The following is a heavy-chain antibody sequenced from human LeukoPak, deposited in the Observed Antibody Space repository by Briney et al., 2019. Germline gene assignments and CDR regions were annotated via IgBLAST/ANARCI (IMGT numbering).Heavy chain of an antibody. CDR2: INTNTGNP. CDR3: ARAVLLRFLEWLSLGHYYYMDV. D-gene: IGHD3-3*01. CDR1: GYTFTSYA. J-gene: IGHJ6*03. Sequence: GESLKVSCKASGYTFTSYAMNWVRQAPGQGLEWMGWINTNTGNPTYAQGFTGRFVFSLDTSVSTAYLQISSLKAEDTAVYYCARAVLLRFLEWLSLGHYYYMDVWGKGTTVTVSS. V-gene: IGHV7-4-1*02.